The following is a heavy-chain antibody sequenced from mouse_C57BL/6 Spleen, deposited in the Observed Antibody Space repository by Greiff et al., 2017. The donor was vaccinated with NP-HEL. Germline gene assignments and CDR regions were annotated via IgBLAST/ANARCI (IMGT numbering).Heavy chain of an antibody. D-gene: IGHD3-3*01. Sequence: EVMLVESGGGLVQPKGSLKLSCAASGFTFNTYAMHWVRQAPGKGLEWVARIRSKSSNYATYYADSVKDRFTISRDDSQSMLYLQMNNLKTEDTAMDYWVREGQSYWYFDVWGTGTTVTVSS. CDR2: IRSKSSNYAT. V-gene: IGHV10-3*01. J-gene: IGHJ1*03. CDR3: VREGQSYWYFDV. CDR1: GFTFNTYA.